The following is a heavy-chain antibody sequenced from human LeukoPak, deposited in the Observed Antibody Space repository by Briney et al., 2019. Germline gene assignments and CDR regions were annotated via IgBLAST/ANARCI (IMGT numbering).Heavy chain of an antibody. CDR2: IRFDGSSK. CDR1: GFNFSNYG. Sequence: GGSLGLSCAASGFNFSNYGMHWVRQAPGKGLEWVAFIRFDGSSKYYPDSVKGRFTISRDNSKNTLYLQMNSLRAEDTAVYYCAKDSAMESLDYWGQGTLVTVSS. J-gene: IGHJ4*02. D-gene: IGHD5-18*01. CDR3: AKDSAMESLDY. V-gene: IGHV3-30*02.